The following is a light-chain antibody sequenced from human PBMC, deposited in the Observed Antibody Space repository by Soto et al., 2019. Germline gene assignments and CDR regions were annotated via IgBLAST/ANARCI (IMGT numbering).Light chain of an antibody. Sequence: EIVMTQSPATLSVSPGERATLSCRASQSVSSNLAWYQQKPGLAPRLLIHDASSRATGISDRFTGSGSGTDFTLTISRLEPEDFAVYYCQQYDSSPRTFGQGTKVDI. CDR1: QSVSSN. CDR3: QQYDSSPRT. J-gene: IGKJ1*01. V-gene: IGKV3D-20*01. CDR2: DAS.